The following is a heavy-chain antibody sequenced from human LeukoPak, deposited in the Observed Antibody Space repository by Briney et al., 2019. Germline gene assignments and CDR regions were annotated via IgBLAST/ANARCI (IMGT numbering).Heavy chain of an antibody. CDR3: ARDGRDHSNSRKNDY. V-gene: IGHV3-7*01. Sequence: GGSLRLSCAASGFTFSSYTMNWVRQAPGKGLEWVANIKEDGSEKYYVDSVKGRFTISRDNAKNSLYLQMNSLRVEDTAVYYCARDGRDHSNSRKNDYWGQGSLVTVSS. J-gene: IGHJ4*02. CDR1: GFTFSSYT. D-gene: IGHD4-11*01. CDR2: IKEDGSEK.